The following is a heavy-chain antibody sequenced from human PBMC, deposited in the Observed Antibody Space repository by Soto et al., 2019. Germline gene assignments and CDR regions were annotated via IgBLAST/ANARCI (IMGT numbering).Heavy chain of an antibody. D-gene: IGHD3-3*01. CDR3: AREHKGYDFWSGYRPLTSYGMDV. V-gene: IGHV4-59*01. Sequence: SETLSLTCTVSGGSISSYYWSWIRQPPGKXLEWIGYIYYSGSTNYYPSLKSRVTIPVDTSKNQYSLKLSSVTAADTAVYYCAREHKGYDFWSGYRPLTSYGMDVWGQGTTVTVSS. CDR2: IYYSGST. J-gene: IGHJ6*02. CDR1: GGSISSYY.